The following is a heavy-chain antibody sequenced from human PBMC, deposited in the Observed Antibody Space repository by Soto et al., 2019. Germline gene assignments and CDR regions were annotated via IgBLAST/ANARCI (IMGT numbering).Heavy chain of an antibody. V-gene: IGHV4-39*01. D-gene: IGHD3-10*01. CDR2: IYYSGST. CDR1: GGSISSSSYY. Sequence: PSETLSLTCTVSGGSISSSSYYWGWIRQPPGKGLEWIGSIYYSGSTYYNPSLKSRVTISVDTSKNQFSLKLSSVTAADTAVYYCAILGSSGENWFDPWGQGTRVTVSS. CDR3: AILGSSGENWFDP. J-gene: IGHJ5*02.